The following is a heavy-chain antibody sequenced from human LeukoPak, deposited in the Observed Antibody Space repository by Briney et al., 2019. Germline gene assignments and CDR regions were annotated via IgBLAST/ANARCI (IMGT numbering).Heavy chain of an antibody. J-gene: IGHJ4*02. V-gene: IGHV3-30*02. CDR1: GFTFSSYG. CDR3: ARDSSMLRGPLVIYYFDF. Sequence: GGSLRLSCAASGFTFSSYGMHWVRQAPGKGLEWVALIRHDGSNKYYADSVKGRFTISRDNSKNTLYLQMNSLRVEDTAVYYCARDSSMLRGPLVIYYFDFWGQGTLVTASS. CDR2: IRHDGSNK. D-gene: IGHD3-10*01.